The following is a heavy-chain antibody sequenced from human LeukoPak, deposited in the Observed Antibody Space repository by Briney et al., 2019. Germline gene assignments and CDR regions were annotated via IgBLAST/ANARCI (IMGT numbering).Heavy chain of an antibody. D-gene: IGHD1-1*01. CDR1: GGSISSYY. CDR2: IYYSGST. V-gene: IGHV4-59*01. CDR3: ARDRYNWNYARGHWFDP. Sequence: SETLSLTCTVSGGSISSYYWSWIRQPPGKGLEWIGYIYYSGSTNYNPSLKSRVTISVDTSKNQFSLKLSSVTAADTAVYYCARDRYNWNYARGHWFDPGAREPWSPSPQ. J-gene: IGHJ5*02.